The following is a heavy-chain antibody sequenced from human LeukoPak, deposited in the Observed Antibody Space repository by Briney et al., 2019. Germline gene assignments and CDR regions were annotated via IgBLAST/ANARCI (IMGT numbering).Heavy chain of an antibody. J-gene: IGHJ6*03. CDR2: IIPIFGTA. D-gene: IGHD2-2*01. Sequence: ASVKVSCKASGGTFSSYAISWVRQAPGQGLEWMGGIIPIFGTANYAQKFQGRVTITTDESTSTAYMELSSLRSEDTAVYYCARDRKGCSSTSCYVLYYYYYMDVWGKGTTVTVSS. CDR3: ARDRKGCSSTSCYVLYYYYYMDV. CDR1: GGTFSSYA. V-gene: IGHV1-69*05.